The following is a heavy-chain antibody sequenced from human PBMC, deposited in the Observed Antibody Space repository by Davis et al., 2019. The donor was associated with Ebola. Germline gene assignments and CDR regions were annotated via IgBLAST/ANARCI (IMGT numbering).Heavy chain of an antibody. J-gene: IGHJ6*02. CDR3: ARGRDYGDYGGLAYYYYGMDV. CDR2: ISAYNGNT. V-gene: IGHV1-18*01. D-gene: IGHD4-17*01. Sequence: AASVKVSCKASGYTFTNYGISWVRQAPGQGLEWMGWISAYNGNTNYAQKLQGRVTMTTDTSTSTAYMELRSLRSDDTAVYYCARGRDYGDYGGLAYYYYGMDVWGQGTTVTVSS. CDR1: GYTFTNYG.